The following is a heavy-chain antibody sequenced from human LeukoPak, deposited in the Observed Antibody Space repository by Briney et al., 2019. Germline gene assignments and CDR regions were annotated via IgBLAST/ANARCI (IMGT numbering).Heavy chain of an antibody. D-gene: IGHD3-3*01. CDR1: GFTFSSYW. CDR3: ARGGATTFGLWGNAFDV. J-gene: IGHJ3*01. CDR2: IEEDESEK. V-gene: IGHV3-7*01. Sequence: PGGSLRLSCAASGFTFSSYWMTWVRQAPGKGLEWVANIEEDESEKYYVDSVKGRFTISRDNAKNSVYLQMNSLGAEDAAVYYCARGGATTFGLWGNAFDVWGQGTLVTVSS.